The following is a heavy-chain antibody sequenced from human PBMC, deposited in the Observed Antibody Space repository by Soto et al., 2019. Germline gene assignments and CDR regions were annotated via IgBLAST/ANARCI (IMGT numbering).Heavy chain of an antibody. Sequence: QVQLVESGGGVVQPGRSLRLSCAASGFNFGSYGMHWVRQAPGKGLECVAVIWYDGSNKYYADSVKGRFTISRDNSKNTLYVQMNSLRVEDTAMYYCARFIGSFPGYLDPWGRGTLVTVSS. J-gene: IGHJ5*02. CDR3: ARFIGSFPGYLDP. V-gene: IGHV3-33*01. D-gene: IGHD1-26*01. CDR1: GFNFGSYG. CDR2: IWYDGSNK.